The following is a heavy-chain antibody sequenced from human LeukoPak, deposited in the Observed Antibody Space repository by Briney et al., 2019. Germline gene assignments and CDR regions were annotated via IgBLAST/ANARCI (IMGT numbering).Heavy chain of an antibody. CDR3: ARVGCSDISCYTWFDP. CDR2: INPNGGGT. D-gene: IGHD2-2*02. Sequence: ASVKVSCKDSGYTFTGYDIHWVRQAPGQGLEWMGWINPNGGGTKYAQRFQGRVTMTRDTSISTAYMELNKLRSDDTAFYYCARVGCSDISCYTWFDPWGQGTLVTVSS. V-gene: IGHV1-2*02. CDR1: GYTFTGYD. J-gene: IGHJ5*02.